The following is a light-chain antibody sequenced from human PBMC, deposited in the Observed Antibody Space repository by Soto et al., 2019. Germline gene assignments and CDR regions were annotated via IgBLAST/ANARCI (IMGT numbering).Light chain of an antibody. CDR2: EDN. CDR1: TGDVGSYNL. CDR3: CSYARTSTYV. J-gene: IGLJ1*01. Sequence: LTQPSSLSGAPWTAITISLTGTTGDVGSYNLVSWYQQHPGKAPKLMIYEDNKRPSGVSNRFSVSKSGYTASLTISGLQAEDEADYYCCSYARTSTYVFGSGTKVTVL. V-gene: IGLV2-23*01.